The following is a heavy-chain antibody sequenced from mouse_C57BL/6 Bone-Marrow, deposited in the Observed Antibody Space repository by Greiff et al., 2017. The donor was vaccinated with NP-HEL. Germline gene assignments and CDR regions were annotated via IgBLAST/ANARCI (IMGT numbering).Heavy chain of an antibody. V-gene: IGHV1-19*01. J-gene: IGHJ3*01. Sequence: VQLQQSGPVLVKPGASVKMSCKASGYTFTDYYMNWVKQSHGKSLEWIGVINPYNGGTSYNQKFKGKATLTVDKSSSTAYMELNSLTSEDSAVYYCARYGSSYTAYWGQGTLVTVSA. CDR3: ARYGSSYTAY. CDR1: GYTFTDYY. CDR2: INPYNGGT. D-gene: IGHD1-1*01.